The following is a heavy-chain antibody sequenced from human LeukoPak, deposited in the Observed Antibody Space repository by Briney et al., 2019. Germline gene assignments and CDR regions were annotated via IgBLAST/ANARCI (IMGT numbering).Heavy chain of an antibody. V-gene: IGHV3-23*01. CDR3: AKIHYSNFGYFDY. Sequence: GGSLRLSCAASGFTFSSNAMSWVRQAPGKGLEWVSAISGSGGSTYYADSVKGRFTISRDNSKNTLYLQMNSLRAEDTAVYYCAKIHYSNFGYFDYWGQGTLVTVSS. D-gene: IGHD4-11*01. CDR2: ISGSGGST. J-gene: IGHJ4*02. CDR1: GFTFSSNA.